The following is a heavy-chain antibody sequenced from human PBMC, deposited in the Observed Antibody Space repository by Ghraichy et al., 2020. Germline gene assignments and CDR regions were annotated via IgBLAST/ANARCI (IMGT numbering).Heavy chain of an antibody. V-gene: IGHV3-23*01. D-gene: IGHD6-13*01. J-gene: IGHJ4*02. CDR1: GFTFSSYA. CDR3: AKDSWGIAAAGTPFDY. CDR2: ISGSGGST. Sequence: LSLTCAASGFTFSSYAMSWVRQAPGKGLEWVSAISGSGGSTYYADSVKGRFTISRDNSKNTLYLQMNSLRAEDTAVYYCAKDSWGIAAAGTPFDYWGQGTLVTVSS.